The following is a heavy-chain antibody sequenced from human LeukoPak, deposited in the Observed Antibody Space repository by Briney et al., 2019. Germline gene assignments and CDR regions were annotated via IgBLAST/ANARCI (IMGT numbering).Heavy chain of an antibody. Sequence: GGALRLSCAASGFTFCSYSMNWVRGAPGKGLERVSYISSSSSAIYDTDSVKGGFSISRDNAKSSLYLQMYSLRAEDMAVYYCARDLVPYGSGSYLIGDYWDQGTLVTVSS. CDR1: GFTFCSYS. CDR2: ISSSSSAI. J-gene: IGHJ4*02. D-gene: IGHD3-10*01. CDR3: ARDLVPYGSGSYLIGDY. V-gene: IGHV3-48*01.